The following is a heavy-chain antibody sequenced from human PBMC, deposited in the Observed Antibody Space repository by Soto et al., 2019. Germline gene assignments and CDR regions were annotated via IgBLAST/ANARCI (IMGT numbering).Heavy chain of an antibody. D-gene: IGHD3-9*01. J-gene: IGHJ3*02. Sequence: QVQLVQSGAEVKKPGASVKVSCKASGYTFTSYGISWVRQAPGQGLEWMGWISAYNGNTNYAQKLQGRVTMTTDTSTSTAYMELRSLRSDDTAVYYCARGGVYYDILTGYPPDDAFDIWGQGTMVTVSS. CDR2: ISAYNGNT. CDR1: GYTFTSYG. V-gene: IGHV1-18*01. CDR3: ARGGVYYDILTGYPPDDAFDI.